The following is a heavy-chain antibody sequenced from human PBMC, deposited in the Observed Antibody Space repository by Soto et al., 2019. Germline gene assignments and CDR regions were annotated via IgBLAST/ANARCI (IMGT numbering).Heavy chain of an antibody. CDR1: GYTFTSYD. CDR2: MNPNSGNT. J-gene: IGHJ4*02. Sequence: QVQLVQSGAEVKKPGASVKVSCKASGYTFTSYDINWVRQATGQGLEWMGWMNPNSGNTGYAQKFVGRVTMTRNTSLSTAYMELSSLRSEDTAVYYCARGGVFFFAAPTNPFDYWGQGTLVTVSS. V-gene: IGHV1-8*01. CDR3: ARGGVFFFAAPTNPFDY. D-gene: IGHD3-10*01.